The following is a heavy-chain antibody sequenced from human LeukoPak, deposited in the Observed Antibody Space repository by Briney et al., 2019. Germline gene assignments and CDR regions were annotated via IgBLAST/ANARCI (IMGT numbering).Heavy chain of an antibody. V-gene: IGHV4-59*01. Sequence: SETLSLTCTVSGGSISSYYWSWIRQPPGKGLEWIGYVYYSGSTNYNPSLKSRVTISVDTSKNQFSLKLSSVTAADTAVYYCARDRGDYERYPAPGDYWGQGTLVTVSS. CDR3: ARDRGDYERYPAPGDY. J-gene: IGHJ4*02. CDR2: VYYSGST. D-gene: IGHD4-17*01. CDR1: GGSISSYY.